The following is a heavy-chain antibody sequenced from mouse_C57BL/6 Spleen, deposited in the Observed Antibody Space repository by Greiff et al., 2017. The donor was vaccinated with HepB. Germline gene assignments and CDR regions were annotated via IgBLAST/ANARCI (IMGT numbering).Heavy chain of an antibody. Sequence: EESGPGLVKPSQSLSLTCSVTGYSITSGYYWNWIRQFPGNKLEWMGYISYDGSNNYNPSLKNRISITRDTSKNQFFLKLNSVTTEDTATYYCARDRPFLDYWGQGTTLTVSS. CDR1: GYSITSGYY. V-gene: IGHV3-6*01. J-gene: IGHJ2*01. CDR3: ARDRPFLDY. CDR2: ISYDGSN.